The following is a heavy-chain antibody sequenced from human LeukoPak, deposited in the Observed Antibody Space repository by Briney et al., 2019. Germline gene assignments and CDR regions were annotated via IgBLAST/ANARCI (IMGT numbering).Heavy chain of an antibody. CDR3: ATRGAAAGCD. V-gene: IGHV3-7*03. Sequence: GGSLRLFCAASGFTFSNYWMSWVRQAPGKGLEWVANIGQDGGDKYYVASVKGRFSISRDNAKNSVFLQMNNLRVEDTAIYYCATRGAAAGCDWGQGTLVTVSS. J-gene: IGHJ4*02. CDR1: GFTFSNYW. CDR2: IGQDGGDK. D-gene: IGHD6-13*01.